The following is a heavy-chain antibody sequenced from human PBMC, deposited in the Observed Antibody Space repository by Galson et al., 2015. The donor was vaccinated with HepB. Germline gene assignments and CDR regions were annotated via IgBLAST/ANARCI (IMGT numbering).Heavy chain of an antibody. CDR3: AKDRSTHFYYGLDV. Sequence: SLRLSCAASGFNFSNYAMTWVRQAPGKGLEWVSTMSGIGGGKYYADSVKGRFTVSRDTSKNTLHLQMNSLRAEDTAIYYCAKDRSTHFYYGLDVWGLGTTVTVSS. V-gene: IGHV3-23*01. CDR1: GFNFSNYA. D-gene: IGHD2-2*01. J-gene: IGHJ6*02. CDR2: MSGIGGGK.